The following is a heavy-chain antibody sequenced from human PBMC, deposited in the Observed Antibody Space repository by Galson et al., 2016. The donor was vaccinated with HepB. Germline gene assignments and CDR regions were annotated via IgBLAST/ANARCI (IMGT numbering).Heavy chain of an antibody. V-gene: IGHV4-39*01. CDR2: IYYSGRT. CDR1: GGSISRSTYY. Sequence: SEILSLTCTVSGGSISRSTYYWGWVRQPPGKGLEWIGSIYYSGRTYYNPSLKSRVTISVDTSKKQFSLKVSSVTAGDTAVYYCAIASPAFDFWGQGTLVTVSA. CDR3: AIASPAFDF. D-gene: IGHD3-3*02. J-gene: IGHJ4*02.